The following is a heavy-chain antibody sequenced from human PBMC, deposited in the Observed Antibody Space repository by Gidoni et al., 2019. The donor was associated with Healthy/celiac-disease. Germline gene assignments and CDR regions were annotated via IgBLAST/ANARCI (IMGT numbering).Heavy chain of an antibody. Sequence: QVQLVESGGGVVQHGRSLRLYCAASGFTFSSYAMHWVRQAPGKGLEWVAVISYDGSNKYYADSVKGRFTISRDNSKNTLYLQMNSLRAEDTAVYYCARDLEYWGQGTLVTVSS. J-gene: IGHJ4*02. CDR3: ARDLEY. V-gene: IGHV3-30-3*01. D-gene: IGHD1-1*01. CDR2: ISYDGSNK. CDR1: GFTFSSYA.